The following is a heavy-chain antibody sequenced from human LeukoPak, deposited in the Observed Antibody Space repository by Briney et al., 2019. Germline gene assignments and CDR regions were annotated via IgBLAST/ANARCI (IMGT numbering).Heavy chain of an antibody. J-gene: IGHJ4*02. CDR2: INPNSGVT. CDR3: ARLSTPNLYYFDY. D-gene: IGHD3-16*02. V-gene: IGHV1-2*02. CDR1: GYTFSTYG. Sequence: GASVKVSCKASGYTFSTYGINWVRQAPGQGLEWMGWINPNSGVTYYAQKFQGRVSMTRDTSISTAYMEVSRLRSDDSALYYCARLSTPNLYYFDYWGQGTLVTVSS.